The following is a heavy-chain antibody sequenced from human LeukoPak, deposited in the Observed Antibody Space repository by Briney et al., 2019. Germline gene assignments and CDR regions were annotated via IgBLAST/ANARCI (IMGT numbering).Heavy chain of an antibody. CDR1: GGSISSSSYY. CDR2: IYYSGST. V-gene: IGHV4-39*01. J-gene: IGHJ4*02. Sequence: SETLSLTCTVSGGSISSSSYYWGWIRQPPGKGLEWIGSIYYSGSTYYNPSLKSRVTISVDTSKNQFSLKLSSVTAADTAVYYCARRVQWLAPDDYWGQGTLVTVSS. CDR3: ARRVQWLAPDDY. D-gene: IGHD6-19*01.